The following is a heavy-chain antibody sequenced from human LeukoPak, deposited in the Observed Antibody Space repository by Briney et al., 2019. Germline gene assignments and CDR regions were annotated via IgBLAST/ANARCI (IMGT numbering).Heavy chain of an antibody. CDR1: GDSISSSTYY. J-gene: IGHJ4*02. CDR2: IYYSGST. D-gene: IGHD1-14*01. CDR3: AKHDREPRPPDY. V-gene: IGHV4-39*01. Sequence: SETLSLTCTVSGDSISSSTYYWGWIRQSPGKGLEWIGSIYYSGSTYYNPSLKSRVTISVDTSKNQFSLKLSSVTAADTAMYYCAKHDREPRPPDYWGQGTLVTVSS.